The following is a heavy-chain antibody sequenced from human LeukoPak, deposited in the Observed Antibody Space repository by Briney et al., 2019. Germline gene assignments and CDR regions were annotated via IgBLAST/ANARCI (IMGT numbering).Heavy chain of an antibody. CDR1: GGSISSYY. D-gene: IGHD3-10*01. J-gene: IGHJ6*02. Sequence: SETLSLTCTVSGGSISSYYWSWIRQPPGKGLEWIGHIYYSGSTNYNPSLKSRVTISVDTSKNQFFLKLSSVTAADTAVYYCARVTPITMVRGVYGMDVWGQGTTVTVSS. CDR2: IYYSGST. V-gene: IGHV4-59*01. CDR3: ARVTPITMVRGVYGMDV.